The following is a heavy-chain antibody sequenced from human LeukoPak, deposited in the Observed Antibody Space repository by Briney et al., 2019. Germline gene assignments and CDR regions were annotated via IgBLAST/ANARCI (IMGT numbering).Heavy chain of an antibody. CDR2: ISSSSSYI. D-gene: IGHD2-2*01. J-gene: IGHJ6*02. Sequence: GGSLRLSCAASGFTFNSYTMNWVRQAPGRGLEWVSSISSSSSYIYYADSVKGRFTISRDNAKNSLYLQMNSLRAEDTAVYFCARGSGYCTSTSCYVYYYYGMAVWGQGTTVTVSS. CDR1: GFTFNSYT. V-gene: IGHV3-21*01. CDR3: ARGSGYCTSTSCYVYYYYGMAV.